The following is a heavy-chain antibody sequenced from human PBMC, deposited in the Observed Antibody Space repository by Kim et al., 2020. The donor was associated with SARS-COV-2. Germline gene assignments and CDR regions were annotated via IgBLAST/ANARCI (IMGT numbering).Heavy chain of an antibody. CDR3: ARAYGSGNYLFYFDS. Sequence: GSLRLSCTASGFTFSGHGLHWVRQAPGKGLEWVTGISYDGSNRYYADSVQGRFTISRDNSKNTLYVQMNSLRVEDTAVYYCARAYGSGNYLFYFDSWGQ. V-gene: IGHV3-30*04. J-gene: IGHJ4*02. CDR2: ISYDGSNR. CDR1: GFTFSGHG. D-gene: IGHD3-10*01.